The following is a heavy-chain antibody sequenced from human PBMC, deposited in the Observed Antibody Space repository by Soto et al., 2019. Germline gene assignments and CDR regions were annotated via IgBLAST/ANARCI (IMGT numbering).Heavy chain of an antibody. Sequence: VSCKASGGTFSSYTISWVRQAPGQGLEWMGRIIPILGIANYAQKFQGRVTITADKSTSTAYMELSSLRSEDTAVYYCARGGAYGGNSGAFDIWGQGTMVTVSS. V-gene: IGHV1-69*02. D-gene: IGHD4-17*01. CDR3: ARGGAYGGNSGAFDI. CDR2: IIPILGIA. J-gene: IGHJ3*02. CDR1: GGTFSSYT.